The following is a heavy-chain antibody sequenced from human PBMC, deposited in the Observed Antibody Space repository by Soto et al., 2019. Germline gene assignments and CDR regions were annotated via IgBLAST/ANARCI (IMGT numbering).Heavy chain of an antibody. J-gene: IGHJ4*02. CDR1: GGYISSYY. Sequence: PSETLSLTCSVSGGYISSYYWSWIRQPPGKGLEWIGYIFYSGNTNYNPSLRSRVTISVDTSKNQFSLKLRSVTPADTAVYYCARDSGYGDPFDYWGQGTLVTVSS. D-gene: IGHD4-17*01. CDR2: IFYSGNT. V-gene: IGHV4-59*01. CDR3: ARDSGYGDPFDY.